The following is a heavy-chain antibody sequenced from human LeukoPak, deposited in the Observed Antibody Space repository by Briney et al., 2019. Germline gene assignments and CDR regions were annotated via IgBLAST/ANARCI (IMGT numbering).Heavy chain of an antibody. V-gene: IGHV4-34*01. D-gene: IGHD3-10*01. CDR1: GGSFSGYY. CDR3: ARVMVRGVIILKISHFDY. CDR2: INHSGST. J-gene: IGHJ4*02. Sequence: PSETLSPTCAVHGGSFSGYYWSWIRQPPGKGLEWIGEINHSGSTNYNPSLKSRVTISVDTSKNQFSLKLSSVTAADTAVYYCARVMVRGVIILKISHFDYWGQGTLVTVSS.